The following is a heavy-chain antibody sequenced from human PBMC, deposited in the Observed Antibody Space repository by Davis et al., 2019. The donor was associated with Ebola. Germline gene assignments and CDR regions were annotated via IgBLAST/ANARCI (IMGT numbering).Heavy chain of an antibody. Sequence: SVKVSCKASAGTFSSYAISWVRQAPGQGLEWIGGIIPILGTANYAQKFQGRVTITADKSTSTAYMELSSLRSEDTAVYYCARAGLLWFREFTNTSNYYYYYGMDVWGQGTTVTVSS. D-gene: IGHD3-10*01. J-gene: IGHJ6*02. CDR2: IIPILGTA. V-gene: IGHV1-69*10. CDR3: ARAGLLWFREFTNTSNYYYYYGMDV. CDR1: AGTFSSYA.